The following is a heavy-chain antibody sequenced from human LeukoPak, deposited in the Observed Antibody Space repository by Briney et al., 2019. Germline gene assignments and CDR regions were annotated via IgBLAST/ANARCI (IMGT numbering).Heavy chain of an antibody. V-gene: IGHV4-59*12. CDR2: IYYSGST. Sequence: SETLSLTCTVSGGSISSYYWSWIRQPPGKGLEWIGYIYYSGSTNYNPSLKSRVTISVDTSKNQFSLKLSSVTPEDTAVYYCARESVLTMIVEDWGQGTLVTVSS. J-gene: IGHJ4*02. D-gene: IGHD3-22*01. CDR3: ARESVLTMIVED. CDR1: GGSISSYY.